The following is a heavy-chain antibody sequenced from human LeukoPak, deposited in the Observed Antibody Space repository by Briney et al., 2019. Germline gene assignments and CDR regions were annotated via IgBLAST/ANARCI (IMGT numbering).Heavy chain of an antibody. CDR1: GGSISSSSYY. CDR2: IYYTGST. J-gene: IGHJ5*02. D-gene: IGHD1-1*01. CDR3: AVTWNADRTFAP. Sequence: SETLSLTCTVSGGSISSSSYYWGWIRQPPGKGLEWIGSIYYTGSTNYNPSLKSRVTISVDTSKNQFSLKLSSVTAADTAVYYCAVTWNADRTFAPWGQGILVTVS. V-gene: IGHV4-39*07.